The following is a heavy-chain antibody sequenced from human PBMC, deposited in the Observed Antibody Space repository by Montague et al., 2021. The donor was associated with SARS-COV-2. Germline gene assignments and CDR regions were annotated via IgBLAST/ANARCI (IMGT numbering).Heavy chain of an antibody. CDR1: GDSIRRYS. CDR2: IYTVGNV. CDR3: ARAIWHFDV. J-gene: IGHJ2*01. V-gene: IGHV4-4*07. Sequence: SETLSLTCSVAGDSIRRYSWSWIRQSHGKGLEWIGRIYTVGNVNXNPALQSRVSMSVDTSKSQFSFNVTSVTAADTAVYYCARAIWHFDVWGRGILVTVSS.